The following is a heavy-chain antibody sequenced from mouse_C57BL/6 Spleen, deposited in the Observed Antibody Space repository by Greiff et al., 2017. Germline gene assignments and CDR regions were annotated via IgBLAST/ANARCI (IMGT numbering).Heavy chain of an antibody. V-gene: IGHV5-4*01. CDR3: AREGFTTGAMDY. J-gene: IGHJ4*01. Sequence: EVNLVESGGGLVKPGGSLKLSCAASGFTFSSYAMSWVRQTPEKRLEWVATISDGGSYTYYPDNVKGRFTISRDNAKNNLYLQMSHLKSEDTAMYYCAREGFTTGAMDYWGQGTSVTVSS. CDR2: ISDGGSYT. CDR1: GFTFSSYA. D-gene: IGHD1-1*01.